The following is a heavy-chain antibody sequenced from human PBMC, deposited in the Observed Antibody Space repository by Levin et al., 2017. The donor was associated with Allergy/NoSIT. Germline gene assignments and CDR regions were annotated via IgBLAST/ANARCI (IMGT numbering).Heavy chain of an antibody. CDR1: GFTFSSYW. J-gene: IGHJ3*02. Sequence: LSLTCAASGFTFSSYWMSWVRQAPGKGLEWVANIQQDGSEKYYVDSVKGRFTISRDNAKNSLYLQMNSLRAEDTAVYYCARGLRYFDWLGPTFAFDIWGQGTMVTVS. V-gene: IGHV3-7*01. CDR2: IQQDGSEK. CDR3: ARGLRYFDWLGPTFAFDI. D-gene: IGHD3-9*01.